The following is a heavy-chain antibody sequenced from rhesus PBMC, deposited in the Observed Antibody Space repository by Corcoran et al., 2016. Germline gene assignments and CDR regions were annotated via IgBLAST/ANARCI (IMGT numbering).Heavy chain of an antibody. J-gene: IGHJ5-1*01. CDR1: GGSISSNY. CDR2: ISGSGGGT. CDR3: ASGYSWNDDRFDV. V-gene: IGHV4-173*01. Sequence: QLQLQEPGPGLVKPSETLSLTCAVSGGSISSNYWSWIRQPPGKGLEWIGRISGSGGGTDPNPSLNSRITISPDTSKTRFSLKLSYVTAADTAVYYCASGYSWNDDRFDVWGPGVLVTVSS. D-gene: IGHD1-14*01.